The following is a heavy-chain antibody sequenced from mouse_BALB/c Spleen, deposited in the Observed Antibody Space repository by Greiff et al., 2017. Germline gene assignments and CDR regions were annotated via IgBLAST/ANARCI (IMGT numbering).Heavy chain of an antibody. CDR2: ISSGGSYT. J-gene: IGHJ1*01. V-gene: IGHV5-6*01. CDR1: GFTFSSYG. Sequence: EVMLVESGGDLVKPGGSLKLSCAASGFTFSSYGMSWVRQTPDKRLEWVATISSGGSYTYYPDSVKGRFTISRDNAKNTLYLQVSSLKSEDTAMYYCARHDYYDSSDFDVWGAGTTVTVSS. D-gene: IGHD1-1*01. CDR3: ARHDYYDSSDFDV.